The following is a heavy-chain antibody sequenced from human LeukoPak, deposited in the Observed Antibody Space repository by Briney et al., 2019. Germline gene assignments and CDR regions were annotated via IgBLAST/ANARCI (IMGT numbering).Heavy chain of an antibody. J-gene: IGHJ6*02. CDR1: GFTFSSYA. Sequence: GGSLRLSCAASGFTFSSYAMSWVRQAPGKGLEWVSAISGSGGSTYSEDSVKGRFTISRDNSKNTLYLQMNSLRAEDTAVYYCAKDLSSGWSYYYYGMDVWGQGTTVTVSS. V-gene: IGHV3-23*01. D-gene: IGHD6-19*01. CDR3: AKDLSSGWSYYYYGMDV. CDR2: ISGSGGST.